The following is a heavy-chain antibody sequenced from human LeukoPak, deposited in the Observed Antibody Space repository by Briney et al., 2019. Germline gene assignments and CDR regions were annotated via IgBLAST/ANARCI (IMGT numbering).Heavy chain of an antibody. CDR3: ARLADLWFGDNRDY. CDR2: IYYSGST. Sequence: SETLSLTCTVSGGSISRYYWGWIRQPPGKGLEWIGSIYYSGSTYYNPSLKSRVTISVDTSKNQFSLKLSSVTAADTAVYYCARLADLWFGDNRDYWGQGTLVTVSS. D-gene: IGHD3-10*01. V-gene: IGHV4-39*07. J-gene: IGHJ4*02. CDR1: GGSISRYY.